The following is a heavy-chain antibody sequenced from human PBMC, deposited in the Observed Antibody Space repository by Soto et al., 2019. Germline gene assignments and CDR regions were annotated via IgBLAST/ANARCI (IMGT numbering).Heavy chain of an antibody. CDR3: ARGFSAGKGSPPDF. CDR2: ISGSGGST. CDR1: GFTFSSFA. D-gene: IGHD6-13*01. V-gene: IGHV3-23*01. Sequence: EMQLLESGGGLVQPGGSLRLSCAASGFTFSSFAMSWVRQAPGKGLDWVSAISGSGGSTYSADSVKGRFTISRDNSKNPLYLQMSSLRAEDTAVYYCARGFSAGKGSPPDFGGQGSLVNGSS. J-gene: IGHJ4*02.